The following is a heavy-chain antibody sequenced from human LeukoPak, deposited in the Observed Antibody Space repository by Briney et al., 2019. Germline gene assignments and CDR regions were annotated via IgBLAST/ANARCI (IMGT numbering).Heavy chain of an antibody. D-gene: IGHD1-26*01. CDR2: IYYSGST. V-gene: IGHV4-59*08. J-gene: IGHJ4*02. CDR3: ASRYSGSYWAFDY. CDR1: GGSFSGYY. Sequence: PSETLSLTCAVYGGSFSGYYWNWIRQPPGKGLEWIGYIYYSGSTNYNPSLKSRVTMSVDTSKNQFSLKLSSVTAADTAVYYCASRYSGSYWAFDYWGQGTLVTVSS.